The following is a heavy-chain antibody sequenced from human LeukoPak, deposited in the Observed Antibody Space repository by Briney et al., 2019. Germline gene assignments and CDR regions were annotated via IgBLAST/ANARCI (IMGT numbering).Heavy chain of an antibody. V-gene: IGHV4-59*01. CDR2: IHYSGIT. CDR3: ARVSRDSSGWFPNFDY. D-gene: IGHD6-19*01. J-gene: IGHJ4*02. Sequence: QPSETLSLTCTVSGGSISSYYWSWIRQPPGKGLEWIGYIHYSGITNYNPSLRGRVTISVDTSKNQFSLKVSSVTAADTAVYYCARVSRDSSGWFPNFDYWGQGTLVTVSS. CDR1: GGSISSYY.